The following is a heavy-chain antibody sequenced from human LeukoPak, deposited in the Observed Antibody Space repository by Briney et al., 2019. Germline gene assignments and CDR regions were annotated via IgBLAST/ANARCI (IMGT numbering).Heavy chain of an antibody. Sequence: SETLSLTCTVSGGSISSHCWSWIRQPPGKGLEWIGYIYYSGSTNYNPSLKSRVTISVDTSKNQFSLKLSSVTAADTAVYYCARVVAARHLLGYYYYYMDVWGKGTTVIVSS. CDR1: GGSISSHC. V-gene: IGHV4-59*11. J-gene: IGHJ6*03. CDR2: IYYSGST. CDR3: ARVVAARHLLGYYYYYMDV. D-gene: IGHD6-6*01.